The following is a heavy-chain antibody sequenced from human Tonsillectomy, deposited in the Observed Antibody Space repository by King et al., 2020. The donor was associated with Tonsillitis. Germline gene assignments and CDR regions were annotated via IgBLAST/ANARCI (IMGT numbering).Heavy chain of an antibody. CDR1: GFTFSGYS. D-gene: IGHD5-18*01. V-gene: IGHV3-21*04. CDR3: AKVLTALYDAFDV. Sequence: VQLVESGGGLVKPGGSLRLSCEASGFTFSGYSMNWVRQAPGKGLEWVSSITGSSCYKYYADSVNGRFSVSRDNAKSSLYLQMNSLRAEDTAIYYCAKVLTALYDAFDVWGQGTMVTVSS. CDR2: ITGSSCYK. J-gene: IGHJ3*01.